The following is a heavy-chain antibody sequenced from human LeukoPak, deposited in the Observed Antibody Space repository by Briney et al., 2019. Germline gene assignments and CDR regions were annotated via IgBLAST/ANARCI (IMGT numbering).Heavy chain of an antibody. CDR3: ARDPGVYDFWSGYYHHAFDI. J-gene: IGHJ3*02. Sequence: ASVKVSCKASGYTFTGYYMHWVRQAPGQGLEWMGWINPNSGGTNYAQKFQGWVTMTRDTSISTAYMELSRLRSDDTAVYYCARDPGVYDFWSGYYHHAFDIWGQGTMVTVSS. CDR1: GYTFTGYY. D-gene: IGHD3-3*01. V-gene: IGHV1-2*04. CDR2: INPNSGGT.